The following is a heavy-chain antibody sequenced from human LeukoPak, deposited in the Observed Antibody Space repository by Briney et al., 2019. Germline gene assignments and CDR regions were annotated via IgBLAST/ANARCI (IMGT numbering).Heavy chain of an antibody. J-gene: IGHJ4*02. V-gene: IGHV3-23*01. Sequence: AGGSLRLSCAASGFTFSSYAMSWVRQAPGKGLEWVSAISGGGVSTYYADSVKGPFPISRDNSKTPLYLQMNSLRAEDTAVYYCAKDYYYDSSGYYSVFDYWGQGTLVTVSS. CDR3: AKDYYYDSSGYYSVFDY. CDR1: GFTFSSYA. CDR2: ISGGGVST. D-gene: IGHD3-22*01.